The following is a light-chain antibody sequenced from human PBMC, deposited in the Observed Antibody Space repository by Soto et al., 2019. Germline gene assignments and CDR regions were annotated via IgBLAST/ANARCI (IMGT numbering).Light chain of an antibody. J-gene: IGLJ2*01. CDR1: TGTVTSGHY. Sequence: QAVVTQEPSLTVSPGGRVTLTCASSTGTVTSGHYPNWLQQKPGQAPRALIYSTDTRHSWTPARFSGSLLGGKAALTLSGVQPEDEADYYCLLYYGGAVGFGGGTKVTVL. V-gene: IGLV7-43*01. CDR3: LLYYGGAVG. CDR2: STD.